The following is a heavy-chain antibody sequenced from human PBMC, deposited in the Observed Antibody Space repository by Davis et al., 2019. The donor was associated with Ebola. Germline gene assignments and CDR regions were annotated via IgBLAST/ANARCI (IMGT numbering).Heavy chain of an antibody. V-gene: IGHV3-7*01. J-gene: IGHJ3*02. D-gene: IGHD6-13*01. CDR3: ARIWYEAFDI. Sequence: LSLTCAASGFTFSRYWMSWVRQAPGKGLEWVANIKQDGSEKYYVDSVKGRFTISRDNAKNSLYLQMNSLRDEDTAVYYCARIWYEAFDIWGQGTMVTVSS. CDR2: IKQDGSEK. CDR1: GFTFSRYW.